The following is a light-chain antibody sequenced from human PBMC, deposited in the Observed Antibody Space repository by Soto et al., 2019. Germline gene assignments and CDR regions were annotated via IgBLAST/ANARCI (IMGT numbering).Light chain of an antibody. CDR3: AAWDDRLNGPV. V-gene: IGLV1-44*01. CDR2: SNN. CDR1: SSNIGSNT. J-gene: IGLJ1*01. Sequence: QSVLTQPPSASGTPGQRVTISCSGSSSNIGSNTVNWYQQLPGTAPKLLIYSNNQRPSWVPDRFSGSKSGTSASLASSGLQSEDEGDYYCAAWDDRLNGPVFGTGTKVTVL.